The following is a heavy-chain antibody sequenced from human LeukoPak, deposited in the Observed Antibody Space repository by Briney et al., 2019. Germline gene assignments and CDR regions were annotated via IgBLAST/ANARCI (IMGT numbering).Heavy chain of an antibody. J-gene: IGHJ4*02. V-gene: IGHV3-74*01. CDR3: VRQYSYDSSGYYPWDY. CDR1: GFTFSSYW. D-gene: IGHD3-22*01. Sequence: GGSLRLSCAASGFTFSSYWMHWVRQAPGKGLVWVSRINSDGSSTTYADSVKGRFTIFRDNAKNTLYLQMNSLRAEDTAMYYCVRQYSYDSSGYYPWDYWGQGTLVTVSS. CDR2: INSDGSST.